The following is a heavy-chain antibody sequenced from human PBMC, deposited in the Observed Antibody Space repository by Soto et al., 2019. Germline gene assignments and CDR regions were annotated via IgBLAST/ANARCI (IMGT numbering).Heavy chain of an antibody. CDR3: ARSIGSGGVIGGFDY. CDR2: IIPIFDTP. V-gene: IGHV1-69*13. Sequence: ASVKVSCKASGGTFKNYAMNWVRQAPGQGLEWMGGIIPIFDTPNYAQKFQGRVTITVDESTNTAYMDLSSLGFDDTAVYFCARSIGSGGVIGGFDYWGQGTLVTVSS. D-gene: IGHD3-16*02. CDR1: GGTFKNYA. J-gene: IGHJ4*02.